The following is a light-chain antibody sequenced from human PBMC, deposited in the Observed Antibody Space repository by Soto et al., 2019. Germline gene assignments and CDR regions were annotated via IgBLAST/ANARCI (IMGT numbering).Light chain of an antibody. CDR1: QSITTY. CDR2: AAS. V-gene: IGKV1-39*01. CDR3: QQIYSAPLT. Sequence: DIPMTQSPSSLPASVGGRVTITCRASQSITTYLNWYRQKPGKAPKLLIYAASILQSGVPSRFSGSGYETEFTLSISSLQPEDFATYCCQQIYSAPLTVGGGTKVEIK. J-gene: IGKJ4*02.